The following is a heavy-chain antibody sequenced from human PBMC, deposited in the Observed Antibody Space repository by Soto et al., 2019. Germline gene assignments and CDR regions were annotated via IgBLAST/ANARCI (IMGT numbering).Heavy chain of an antibody. CDR1: GGSIGSRDYY. CDR3: ARDKGGAALKGSGMDV. J-gene: IGHJ6*02. D-gene: IGHD3-10*01. CDR2: IYYNGNT. Sequence: QVQVQESGPGLVKPSQTLSLKCSVSGGSIGSRDYYWSWIRQHPEKGLEWIGSIYYNGNTDYNPSLRARPNMSLDTSMNEFSLKLTSVTAADTAVYYCARDKGGAALKGSGMDVWGQGTTVTVS. V-gene: IGHV4-31*02.